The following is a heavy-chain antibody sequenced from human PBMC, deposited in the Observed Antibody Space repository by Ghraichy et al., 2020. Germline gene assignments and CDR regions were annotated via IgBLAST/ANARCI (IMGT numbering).Heavy chain of an antibody. D-gene: IGHD1-26*01. CDR1: GFTFDDYA. J-gene: IGHJ3*02. V-gene: IGHV3-9*01. Sequence: GGSLRLSCAASGFTFDDYAMHWVRQAPGKGLEWVSGISWNSGSIGYADSVKGRFTISRDNAKNSLYLQMNSLRAEDTALYYCAKEVGAIFGGAFDIWGQGTMVTVSS. CDR2: ISWNSGSI. CDR3: AKEVGAIFGGAFDI.